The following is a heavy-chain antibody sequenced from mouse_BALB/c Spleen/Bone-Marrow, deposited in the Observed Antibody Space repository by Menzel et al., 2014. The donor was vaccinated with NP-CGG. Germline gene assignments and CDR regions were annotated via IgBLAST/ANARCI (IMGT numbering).Heavy chain of an antibody. CDR3: ARDRDYGNHGWFAY. V-gene: IGHV2-9*02. Sequence: QVQLKESGPGLVAPSQSLSITCTVSGFSLTSYGVHWVRQPPGKGLEWLGVIWAGGSTNYNSALMSRLSISKDSSKSQVFLKMNSLQTDDTAMYYCARDRDYGNHGWFAYWGQGTLVTVSA. J-gene: IGHJ3*01. D-gene: IGHD2-1*01. CDR2: IWAGGST. CDR1: GFSLTSYG.